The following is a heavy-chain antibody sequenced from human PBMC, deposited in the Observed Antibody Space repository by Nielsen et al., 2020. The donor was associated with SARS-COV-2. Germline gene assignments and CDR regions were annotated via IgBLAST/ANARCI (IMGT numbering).Heavy chain of an antibody. CDR2: IWYDGSNK. V-gene: IGHV3-33*01. CDR1: GFTFSSYG. J-gene: IGHJ6*02. Sequence: GGSLRLSCAASGFTFSSYGMHWVRQAPGKGLEWVAVIWYDGSNKYYADSVKGRFTISRDNSKNTLYLQMNSLGAEDTAVYYCARTGRNMVNYYGMDVWGQGTTVTVSS. CDR3: ARTGRNMVNYYGMDV. D-gene: IGHD5-18*01.